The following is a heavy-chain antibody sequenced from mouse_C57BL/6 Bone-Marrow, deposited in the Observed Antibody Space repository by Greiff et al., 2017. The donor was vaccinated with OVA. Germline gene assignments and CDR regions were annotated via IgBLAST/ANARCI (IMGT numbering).Heavy chain of an antibody. CDR3: ARSAYYSNGY. CDR1: GYTFTSYW. V-gene: IGHV1-50*01. Sequence: VQLQQPGAELVKPGASVKLSCKASGYTFTSYWMQWVKQRPGQGLEWIGEIDPSDSYTNYNQKFKGKATLTVDTSSSTAYMQLSSLTSEDSAVYYCARSAYYSNGYWGQGTTLTVSS. D-gene: IGHD2-5*01. J-gene: IGHJ2*01. CDR2: IDPSDSYT.